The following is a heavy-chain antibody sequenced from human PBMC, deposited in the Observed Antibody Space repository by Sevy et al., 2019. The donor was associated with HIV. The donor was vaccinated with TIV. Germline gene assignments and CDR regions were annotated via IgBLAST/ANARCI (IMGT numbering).Heavy chain of an antibody. CDR3: ARAPLDDMLTGYYRAFDY. V-gene: IGHV4-61*02. CDR2: IYTSGST. J-gene: IGHJ4*02. D-gene: IGHD3-9*01. CDR1: GGSISSGGYY. Sequence: SETLSLTCTVSGGSISSGGYYWSWIRQPAGKGLEWLGRIYTSGSTNYNPTLKSRVTISVDTSKNQFSLNLSSVTAADTAVYYCARAPLDDMLTGYYRAFDYWGQGTLVTVSS.